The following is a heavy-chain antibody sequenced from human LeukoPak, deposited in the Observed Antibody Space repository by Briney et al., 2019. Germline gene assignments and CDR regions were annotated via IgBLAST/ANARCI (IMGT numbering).Heavy chain of an antibody. CDR3: ARDGALITIFGVVINYFDY. D-gene: IGHD3-3*01. CDR2: IYYSGST. CDR1: GGSISSSSYY. J-gene: IGHJ4*02. Sequence: PSETLSLTCTASGGSISSSSYYWGWIRQPSGKGLEWIGSIYYSGSTYYNPSLKSRVTISVDTSKNQFSLKLSSVTAADTAVYYCARDGALITIFGVVINYFDYWGQGTLVTVSS. V-gene: IGHV4-39*02.